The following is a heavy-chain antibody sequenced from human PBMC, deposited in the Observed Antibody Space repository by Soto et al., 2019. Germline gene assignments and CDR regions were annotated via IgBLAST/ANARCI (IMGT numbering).Heavy chain of an antibody. D-gene: IGHD5-12*01. Sequence: ASVKVSCKASGYTFTSYGISWVRQAPGQGLEWMGCISAYNGNTNYAQKLQGRVTMTTDTSTSTAYMELRSLRSDDTAVYYCARDRVATIFVVDYGMDVWGQGTTVTVSS. CDR1: GYTFTSYG. CDR2: ISAYNGNT. CDR3: ARDRVATIFVVDYGMDV. J-gene: IGHJ6*02. V-gene: IGHV1-18*01.